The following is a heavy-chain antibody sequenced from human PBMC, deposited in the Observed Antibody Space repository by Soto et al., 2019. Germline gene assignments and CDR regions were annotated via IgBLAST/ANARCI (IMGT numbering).Heavy chain of an antibody. V-gene: IGHV1-8*01. CDR3: AKVSRKGSAIDFDY. Sequence: QVQLVQSGAELKKPGASVKVSCKASGYTFSNYDMNWVRQATGQGPEWIGWVNPNNGDTGYAQKFQGLVTLTTYISTTTAHMELTSLRSEDTAIYYCAKVSRKGSAIDFDYWGQGTLITVSS. J-gene: IGHJ4*02. CDR2: VNPNNGDT. D-gene: IGHD3-10*01. CDR1: GYTFSNYD.